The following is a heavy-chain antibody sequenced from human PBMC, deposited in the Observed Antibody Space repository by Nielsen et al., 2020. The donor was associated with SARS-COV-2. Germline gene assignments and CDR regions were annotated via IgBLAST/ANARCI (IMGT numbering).Heavy chain of an antibody. CDR1: GGSISSGGYS. V-gene: IGHV4-30-2*01. Sequence: SETLSLTCAVSGGSISSGGYSWSWIRQPPGKGLEWIGYIYHSGSTNYNPSLKSRVTISVDTSKNQFSLKLSSVTAADTAVYYCASSSVEDYWGQGTLVTVSS. CDR2: IYHSGST. CDR3: ASSSVEDY. J-gene: IGHJ4*02. D-gene: IGHD3-22*01.